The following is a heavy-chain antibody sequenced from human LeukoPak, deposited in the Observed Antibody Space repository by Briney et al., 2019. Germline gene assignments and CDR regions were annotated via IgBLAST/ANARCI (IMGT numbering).Heavy chain of an antibody. D-gene: IGHD1-26*01. CDR3: ARMYRGPSYYFDS. CDR1: GVSISDYH. V-gene: IGHV4-59*01. Sequence: SETLSLTCSVSGVSISDYHWIWIRQPPAKGLEWMGYFSYSGSTRYNPSLKSRVTMSVDTSKNQFSLRLNSVAAADTAVYYCARMYRGPSYYFDSGGRGPLVTVSS. J-gene: IGHJ4*02. CDR2: FSYSGST.